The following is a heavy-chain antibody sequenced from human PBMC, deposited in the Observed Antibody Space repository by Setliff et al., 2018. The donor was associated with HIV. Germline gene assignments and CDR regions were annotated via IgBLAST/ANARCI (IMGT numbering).Heavy chain of an antibody. Sequence: GESLKISCHLSGYSFVDFWIGWVRQSPGKGLEWMGIIYPGDSDAKYNPSFQGHVTISADKSISTTYLQWSSLEASDTAIYYCATLIRGVPIDHWGQGTLVTVSS. CDR1: GYSFVDFW. V-gene: IGHV5-51*01. CDR2: IYPGDSDA. CDR3: ATLIRGVPIDH. D-gene: IGHD3-10*01. J-gene: IGHJ4*02.